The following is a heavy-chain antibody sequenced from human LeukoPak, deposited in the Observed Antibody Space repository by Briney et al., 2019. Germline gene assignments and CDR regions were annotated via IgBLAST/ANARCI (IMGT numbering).Heavy chain of an antibody. V-gene: IGHV4-39*01. D-gene: IGHD6-19*01. CDR2: IYYSGST. J-gene: IGHJ4*02. CDR1: GGSISSSSYY. Sequence: SETLSLTCTVSGGSISSSSYYWGWIRQPPGKGLEWIGTIYYSGSTYYNPSLKSRVTISVDTSKNRFSLKLISVTAADTAVYYCARQGIAVATTTFDSWGQGTLVSVSS. CDR3: ARQGIAVATTTFDS.